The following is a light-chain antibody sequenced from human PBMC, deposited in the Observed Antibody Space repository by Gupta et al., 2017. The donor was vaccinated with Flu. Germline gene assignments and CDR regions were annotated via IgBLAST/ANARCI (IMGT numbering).Light chain of an antibody. V-gene: IGKV3-11*01. CDR1: QSVSSN. CDR3: HKQSKGLLT. CDR2: DES. Sequence: VLTQSPATLSLSPGERATLSCRASQSVSSNLAWYQQIPGQDPRSRINDESNRATGSPARCCGSGAGTDDTPTISSLGDEEVAVYYCHKQSKGLLTFGEGTKVEIK. J-gene: IGKJ4*01.